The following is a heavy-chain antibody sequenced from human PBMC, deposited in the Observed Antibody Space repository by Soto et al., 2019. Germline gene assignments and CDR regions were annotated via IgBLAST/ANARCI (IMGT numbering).Heavy chain of an antibody. V-gene: IGHV3-23*04. Sequence: EVQLVESGGGLVQPGGSLRLSCAASGFTFSSYAMSWVRPAPGKGLECVSVMSATSCSTFYADSVKGRFTISRDNYKNTLWLQLKRLRAEHKAVYYCAKNTSAVRAALDYGGQGTPVTVSS. J-gene: IGHJ4*01. CDR1: GFTFSSYA. CDR2: MSATSCST. D-gene: IGHD2-2*01. CDR3: AKNTSAVRAALDY.